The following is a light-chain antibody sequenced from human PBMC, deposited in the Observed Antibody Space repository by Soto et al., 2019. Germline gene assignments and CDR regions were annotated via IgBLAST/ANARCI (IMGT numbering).Light chain of an antibody. V-gene: IGLV2-14*01. CDR2: EVS. Sequence: VLTQPASVSGSPGQSITISCTGTSSDVGNYNYVSWYQQHPGKAPKLMIYEVSNRPSGVSNRFSGSKSGNTASLTISGLQAEDEADYYCTSYTTSSSWVFGGGTKLTVL. J-gene: IGLJ3*02. CDR1: SSDVGNYNY. CDR3: TSYTTSSSWV.